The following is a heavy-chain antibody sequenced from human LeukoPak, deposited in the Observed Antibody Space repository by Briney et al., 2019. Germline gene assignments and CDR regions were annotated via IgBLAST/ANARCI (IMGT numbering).Heavy chain of an antibody. V-gene: IGHV3-30-3*01. D-gene: IGHD2-2*01. CDR3: AKAGCSSTSCYFDY. CDR1: GFTFSSYA. J-gene: IGHJ4*02. CDR2: ISYDGSNK. Sequence: GGSLRLSCAASGFTFSSYAMHWVRQAPGKGLEWVAVISYDGSNKYYADSVKGRFTISRDNAKNSLYLQMNSLRAEDTALYYCAKAGCSSTSCYFDYWGQGTLVTVSS.